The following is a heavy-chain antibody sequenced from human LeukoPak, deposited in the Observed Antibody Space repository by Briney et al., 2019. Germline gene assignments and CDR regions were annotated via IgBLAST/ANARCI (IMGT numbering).Heavy chain of an antibody. V-gene: IGHV1-2*02. CDR3: ARVGYKYADF. Sequence: ASVKVACKASVYTFTAYDIHRMRQSPRQGLEWLGWISPNSGDTNYAQKFQGRVTMTSDSSISTVFMDLSRLSSDDTAVYFCARVGYKYADFWGQGSQVTVSS. J-gene: IGHJ4*02. CDR2: ISPNSGDT. D-gene: IGHD5-18*01. CDR1: VYTFTAYD.